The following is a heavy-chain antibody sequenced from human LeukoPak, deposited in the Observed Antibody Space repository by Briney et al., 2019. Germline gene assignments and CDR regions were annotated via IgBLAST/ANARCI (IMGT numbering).Heavy chain of an antibody. CDR1: GFSFNSYT. D-gene: IGHD2/OR15-2a*01. CDR2: ISPGVSGYT. V-gene: IGHV3-21*06. CDR3: VRDVSRRIGMDV. Sequence: GGSLRLTCLASGFSFNSYTMNWVREAPGKGLEWVSTISPGVSGYTWYAESVKGRFTISRDNPENSLYLQMDSLRADDTAVYYCVRDVSRRIGMDVWGQGTTVTVSS. J-gene: IGHJ6*02.